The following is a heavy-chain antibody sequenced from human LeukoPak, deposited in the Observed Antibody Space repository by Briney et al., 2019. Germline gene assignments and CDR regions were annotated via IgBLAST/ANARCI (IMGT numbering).Heavy chain of an antibody. Sequence: PGRSLRLSCAASGFTFSSYGMHWVRQAPGKGLEWVAVIWYDGSNKYYADSVKGRFTISRDNSKNTLYLQMNSLRAEDTAVYYCARDGDILTGTKWYFDLWGRGTLVTVSS. D-gene: IGHD3-9*01. CDR1: GFTFSSYG. CDR2: IWYDGSNK. CDR3: ARDGDILTGTKWYFDL. V-gene: IGHV3-33*01. J-gene: IGHJ2*01.